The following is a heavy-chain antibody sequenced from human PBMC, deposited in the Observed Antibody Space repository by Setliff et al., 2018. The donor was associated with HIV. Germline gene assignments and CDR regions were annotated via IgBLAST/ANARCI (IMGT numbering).Heavy chain of an antibody. CDR3: ARRQQLWLLYAFGI. V-gene: IGHV4-39*01. J-gene: IGHJ3*02. Sequence: KTSETLSLTCTVSGGSISSSSYYWGWIRQPPGKGLEWIGSIYYSGSTYYNPSLKSRVTISVDTSKNQFSLKLSSVTAADTAVYYCARRQQLWLLYAFGIWGQGTMVTVSS. CDR1: GGSISSSSYY. D-gene: IGHD5-18*01. CDR2: IYYSGST.